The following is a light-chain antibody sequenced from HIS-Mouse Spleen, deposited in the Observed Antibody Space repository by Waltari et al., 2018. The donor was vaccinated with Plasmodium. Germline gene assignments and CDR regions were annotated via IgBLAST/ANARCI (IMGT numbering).Light chain of an antibody. CDR2: GAS. J-gene: IGKJ2*01. CDR1: PSVSSN. Sequence: EIVMTQSPATLSVSTGERAPLSCRASPSVSSNLAWYQQKPGQAPRLLIYGASTRATGIPARFSGSGSGTEFTLTISSLQSEDFAVYYCQQYNNWPPYTFGQGTKLEIK. V-gene: IGKV3-15*01. CDR3: QQYNNWPPYT.